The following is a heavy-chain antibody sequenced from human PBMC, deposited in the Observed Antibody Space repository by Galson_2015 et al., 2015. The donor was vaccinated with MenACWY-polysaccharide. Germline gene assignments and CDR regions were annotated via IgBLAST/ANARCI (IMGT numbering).Heavy chain of an antibody. CDR2: IKGDGSSI. V-gene: IGHV3-74*01. CDR3: ARDPVDGSGHFDY. Sequence: SLRLSCAASGFTFSSYWMHWVRQVPGKGLMWVSRIKGDGSSIIYADSVEGRFTISRDNTKNAVWLQMNSLRVEDTAVYYCARDPVDGSGHFDYWGQGTLVTVSS. D-gene: IGHD6-19*01. J-gene: IGHJ4*02. CDR1: GFTFSSYW.